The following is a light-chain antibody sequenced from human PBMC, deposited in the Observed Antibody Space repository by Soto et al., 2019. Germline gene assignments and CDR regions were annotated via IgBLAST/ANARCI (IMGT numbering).Light chain of an antibody. J-gene: IGLJ3*02. CDR3: CSYAGSYTWV. CDR2: DVS. V-gene: IGLV2-11*01. Sequence: QSALTQPRSVSGSPGQSVTISCTGTSSDVGGYNYVSWCQQHPGKAPKLMIYDVSKRPSGVPDRFSGSKSGNTASLTISGLQAEDEAYYYCCSYAGSYTWVFGGGTKVTVL. CDR1: SSDVGGYNY.